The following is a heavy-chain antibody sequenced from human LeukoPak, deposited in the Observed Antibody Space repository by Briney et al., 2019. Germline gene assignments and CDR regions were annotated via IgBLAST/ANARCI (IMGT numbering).Heavy chain of an antibody. CDR1: GYIFTGYY. V-gene: IGHV1-2*02. Sequence: ASVKVSCKASGYIFTGYYIHWVRQAPGQGLEWMGWINPTSGVTNYAQKFKGRVTMTRDTSISTAYMEMSRLRSDDTAVYYCARVRIRRITTAGYTFWGQGTLVTVSS. CDR3: ARVRIRRITTAGYTF. D-gene: IGHD6-13*01. J-gene: IGHJ4*02. CDR2: INPTSGVT.